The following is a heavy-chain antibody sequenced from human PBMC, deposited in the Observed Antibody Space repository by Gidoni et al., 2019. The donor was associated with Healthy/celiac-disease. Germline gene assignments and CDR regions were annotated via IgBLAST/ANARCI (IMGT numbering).Heavy chain of an antibody. V-gene: IGHV3-21*01. J-gene: IGHJ2*01. Sequence: EVHLVESGGGLVKPGGSLRLSCAASGFTFSSYSMNWVRQAPGKGLEWVSSISSSSSYIYYVASLKGRFTISRDNAKNSLYLQMNSLRAEDTAVYYCARDVGTGRGWYFDLWGRGTLVTVSS. D-gene: IGHD1-1*01. CDR1: GFTFSSYS. CDR3: ARDVGTGRGWYFDL. CDR2: ISSSSSYI.